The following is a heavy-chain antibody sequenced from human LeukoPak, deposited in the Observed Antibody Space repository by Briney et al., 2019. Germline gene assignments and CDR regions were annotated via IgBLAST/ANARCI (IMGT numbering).Heavy chain of an antibody. CDR3: ARVMGASWFFYLDV. V-gene: IGHV4-4*02. D-gene: IGHD3-16*02. CDR1: GDSISNNW. J-gene: IGHJ6*03. CDR2: IFHRGIP. Sequence: SETLSLTCAVSGDSISNNWWSWVRQSPGMGLEWIGQIFHRGIPNYNPSLKSRVTMSIDKSNNQLSLKMNSVTAADTAVYYCARVMGASWFFYLDVWGKGTTVTVSS.